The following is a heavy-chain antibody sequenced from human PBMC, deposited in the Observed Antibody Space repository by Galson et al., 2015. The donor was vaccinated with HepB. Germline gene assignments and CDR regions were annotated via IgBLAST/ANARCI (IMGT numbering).Heavy chain of an antibody. V-gene: IGHV6-1*01. CDR2: TYYRSKWYN. D-gene: IGHD6-13*01. Sequence: CAISGDSVSSNSASWNWIRQSPSRGLEWLGRTYYRSKWYNDYAVSVKSRITINPVTSKNQFSLQLNSVTPEDTAVYYCARAGIAAAGTNYYYMDVWGKGTTVTVSS. CDR1: GDSVSSNSAS. CDR3: ARAGIAAAGTNYYYMDV. J-gene: IGHJ6*03.